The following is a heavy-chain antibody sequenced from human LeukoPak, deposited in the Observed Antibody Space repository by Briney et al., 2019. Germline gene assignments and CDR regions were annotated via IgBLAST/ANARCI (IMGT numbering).Heavy chain of an antibody. CDR3: ARGSSGYDRDAFDI. Sequence: GGSLRLSCAASGLTVSNYYMNWVRQAPGKGLEWVSVIYSDGSTYYADSVKGRFTISRDNSKNTLYLQMNSLRAEDTAVYYCARGSSGYDRDAFDIWGQGTMVTVSS. V-gene: IGHV3-53*01. D-gene: IGHD5-12*01. J-gene: IGHJ3*02. CDR1: GLTVSNYY. CDR2: IYSDGST.